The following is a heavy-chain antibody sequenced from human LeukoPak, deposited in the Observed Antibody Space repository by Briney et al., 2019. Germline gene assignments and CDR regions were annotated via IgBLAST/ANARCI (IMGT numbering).Heavy chain of an antibody. CDR3: AAWERWLQFFDY. V-gene: IGHV3-11*03. J-gene: IGHJ4*02. D-gene: IGHD5-24*01. Sequence: PGGSLRLSCEASGFTFSAYAMTWVRQPPGKGLEWISYISTTSGYTKYADSVKGRFTISRDNAKNTLYLQMNSLRAEDTAVYYCAAWERWLQFFDYWGQGTLVTVSS. CDR2: ISTTSGYT. CDR1: GFTFSAYA.